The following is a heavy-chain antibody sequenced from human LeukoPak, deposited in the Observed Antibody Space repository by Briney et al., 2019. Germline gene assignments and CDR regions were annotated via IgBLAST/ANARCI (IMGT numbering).Heavy chain of an antibody. D-gene: IGHD3-10*01. Sequence: GGSLRLSCAASGFTFSSYAMHWVRQAPGKGLEWVAVISYDGSNKYYADSVKGRFTISRDNSKNTLYLQMNSLRAEDTAVYYCARDYYGSGSYYKGRFDYWGQGTLVTVSS. J-gene: IGHJ4*02. V-gene: IGHV3-30-3*01. CDR2: ISYDGSNK. CDR3: ARDYYGSGSYYKGRFDY. CDR1: GFTFSSYA.